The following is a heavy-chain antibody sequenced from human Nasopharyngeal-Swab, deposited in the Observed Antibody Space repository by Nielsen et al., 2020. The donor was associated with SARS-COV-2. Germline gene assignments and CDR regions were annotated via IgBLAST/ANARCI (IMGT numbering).Heavy chain of an antibody. CDR3: ARGGGPGNYGSGSYFLDY. J-gene: IGHJ4*02. CDR2: IYYSRST. CDR1: GGSVSSGSYY. Sequence: SETLSLTCTVSGGSVSSGSYYWSWLRQPQGKGLEWIGYIYYSRSTNYNPSLKSRVTISVDTSKKQFSLKLSSVTAADTAVYYCARGGGPGNYGSGSYFLDYWGQGTLVTVSS. D-gene: IGHD3-10*01. V-gene: IGHV4-61*01.